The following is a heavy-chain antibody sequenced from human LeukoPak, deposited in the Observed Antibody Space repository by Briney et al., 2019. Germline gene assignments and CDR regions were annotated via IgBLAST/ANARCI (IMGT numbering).Heavy chain of an antibody. CDR2: INPSGGTT. Sequence: RASVKVSCKASGYTFTTYYMHWVRQAPGHGLEWVGVINPSGGTTTYAQKLQGRVTMTRDTSTSTVYMELSSLRIEDTAVYYCSRDLGGSYNDYWGQRTMVTVSS. D-gene: IGHD1-26*01. CDR3: SRDLGGSYNDY. V-gene: IGHV1-46*04. CDR1: GYTFTTYY. J-gene: IGHJ4*02.